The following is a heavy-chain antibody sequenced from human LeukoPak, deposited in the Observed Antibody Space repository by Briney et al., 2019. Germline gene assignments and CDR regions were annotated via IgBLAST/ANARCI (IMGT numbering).Heavy chain of an antibody. D-gene: IGHD1-26*01. CDR1: GGTFSSYA. V-gene: IGHV1-69*05. J-gene: IGHJ3*01. Sequence: SVKVSCKASGGTFSSYAISWVRQAPGQGLEWMGRIIPIFGTANYAQKFQGRVTITTDESTSTAYMELSSLRSEDTAVYHCARDRELLDAFALWGQGTMVTVSS. CDR2: IIPIFGTA. CDR3: ARDRELLDAFAL.